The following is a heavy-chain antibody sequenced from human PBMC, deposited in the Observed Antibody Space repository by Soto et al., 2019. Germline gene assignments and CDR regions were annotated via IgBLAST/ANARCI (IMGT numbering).Heavy chain of an antibody. CDR2: ISGRSDSI. Sequence: GGSLSLSCAASGFPFGDYSMHWVRQAPGKGLEWLSAISGRSDSIGYADSVRGRFTISRDNAKNSLYLQMNSLRAEDTALYYCAKEVDWALDFWGQGTLVTVSS. CDR3: AKEVDWALDF. D-gene: IGHD3-9*01. J-gene: IGHJ4*02. CDR1: GFPFGDYS. V-gene: IGHV3-9*01.